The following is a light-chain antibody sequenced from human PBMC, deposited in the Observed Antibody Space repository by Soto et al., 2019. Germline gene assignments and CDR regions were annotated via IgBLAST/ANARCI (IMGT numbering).Light chain of an antibody. CDR1: SSDVGDYNF. CDR2: EVS. V-gene: IGLV2-14*01. J-gene: IGLJ1*01. Sequence: QSVLTQPASVSGSPGQSITISCTGTSSDVGDYNFVSWFQQHPGKAPKLMIYEVSDRPSGVSNRFSGSKSGNTASLTISGLQAEDEADYYCSSYTSRSTYVFGTGTKVTVL. CDR3: SSYTSRSTYV.